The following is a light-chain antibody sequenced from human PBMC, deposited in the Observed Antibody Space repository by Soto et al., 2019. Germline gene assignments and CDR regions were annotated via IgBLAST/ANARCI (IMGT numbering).Light chain of an antibody. J-gene: IGKJ2*01. CDR2: WAS. CDR3: QQYYRIPT. Sequence: DIVMTQSPDSLAVSLGERATINCKSSESVLYSSNNKNYLTWYQRKPGQPPRLLIYWASARASGVPDRFSGSGSGTDFTLTIISLQAEDVAVYYCQQYYRIPTFGQGTKLEI. CDR1: ESVLYSSNNKNY. V-gene: IGKV4-1*01.